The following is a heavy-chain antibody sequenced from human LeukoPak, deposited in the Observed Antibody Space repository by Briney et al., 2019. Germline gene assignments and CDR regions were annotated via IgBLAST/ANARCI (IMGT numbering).Heavy chain of an antibody. CDR3: ARLWSGYRPPDY. J-gene: IGHJ4*02. CDR1: GGSISRNSYY. D-gene: IGHD3-3*01. V-gene: IGHV4-39*01. CDR2: IYYSRST. Sequence: PSETLSLTCSVSGGSISRNSYYWGWIRQPPGKGLEWIGSIYYSRSTYYNPSLKSRVTLSVDTSKNQFSLKLSSVTAADTAVYYCARLWSGYRPPDYWGQGTLVTVSS.